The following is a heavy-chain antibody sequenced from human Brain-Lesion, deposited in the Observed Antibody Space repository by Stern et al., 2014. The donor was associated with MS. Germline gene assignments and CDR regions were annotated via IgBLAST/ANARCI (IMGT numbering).Heavy chain of an antibody. J-gene: IGHJ4*02. V-gene: IGHV1-8*01. Sequence: DQLVESGAEVKKPGASVKVSCKASGYTFSSYDITWVRQASGHGLEWMGWMNPYSGNTGYAQKFKGRVSMTSDPSISTVYRELTSLTSDDTAVYFCARAVRNQLLSEYWGQGTLVTVSS. D-gene: IGHD2-2*01. CDR1: GYTFSSYD. CDR2: MNPYSGNT. CDR3: ARAVRNQLLSEY.